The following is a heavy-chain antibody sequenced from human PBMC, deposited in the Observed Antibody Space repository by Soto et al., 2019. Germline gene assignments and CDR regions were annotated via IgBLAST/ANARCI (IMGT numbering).Heavy chain of an antibody. D-gene: IGHD3-3*01. J-gene: IGHJ4*02. CDR3: AKAPKPFWSDYYPYFHY. CDR2: ISWNSGSI. CDR1: GFTFDDYA. V-gene: IGHV3-9*01. Sequence: GGSLRLSCAASGFTFDDYAMHWVRQAPGKGLEWVSGISWNSGSIGYADSVKGRFTISRDNAQNSLYLQMTSLRPEDTALYYCAKAPKPFWSDYYPYFHYWGQGTLVTVSS.